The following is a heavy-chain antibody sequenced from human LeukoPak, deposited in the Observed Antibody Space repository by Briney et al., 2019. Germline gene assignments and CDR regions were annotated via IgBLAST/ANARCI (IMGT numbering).Heavy chain of an antibody. Sequence: SVKVSCKASGGTFSSYAISWVRQAPGQGLEWMGGIIPIFGTANYAQKFQDRVTITADEFTSTAYMELSSLRSEDTAVYYCARDRGYYDSSGYYYVGAFDIWGQGTMVTVSS. CDR3: ARDRGYYDSSGYYYVGAFDI. CDR1: GGTFSSYA. V-gene: IGHV1-69*13. D-gene: IGHD3-22*01. CDR2: IIPIFGTA. J-gene: IGHJ3*02.